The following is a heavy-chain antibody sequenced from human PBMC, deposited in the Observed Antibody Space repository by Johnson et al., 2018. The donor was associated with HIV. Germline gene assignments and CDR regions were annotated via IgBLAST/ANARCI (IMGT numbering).Heavy chain of an antibody. V-gene: IGHV3-30*03. CDR1: GFTVSSYY. J-gene: IGHJ3*02. Sequence: QVQLVESGGRVVQPGRSLRLSCAASGFTVSSYYMTWVRQAPGKGLEWVAVISYDGSNKYYADSVKGRFTISRDNSKNTLYLQINSLRAEDTAVYYCATFDAFDIWGQGTMGTVSS. CDR2: ISYDGSNK. CDR3: ATFDAFDI.